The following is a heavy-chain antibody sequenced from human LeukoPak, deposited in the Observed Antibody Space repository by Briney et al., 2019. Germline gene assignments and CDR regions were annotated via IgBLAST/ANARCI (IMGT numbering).Heavy chain of an antibody. D-gene: IGHD6-13*01. CDR2: ISSSGSTI. J-gene: IGHJ3*02. CDR1: GFTFSSYE. V-gene: IGHV3-48*03. CDR3: ARVRAAAGDAFDI. Sequence: GGSLRLSCAASGFTFSSYEMNWVRLAPGKGLEWVSYISSSGSTIYYADSVKGRFTNSRDNAKNSLYLQMNSLRAEDTAVYYCARVRAAAGDAFDIWGQGTMVTVSS.